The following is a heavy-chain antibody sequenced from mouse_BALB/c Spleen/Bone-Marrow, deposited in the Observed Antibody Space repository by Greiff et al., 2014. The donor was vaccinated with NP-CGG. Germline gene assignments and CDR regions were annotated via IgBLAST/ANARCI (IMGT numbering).Heavy chain of an antibody. J-gene: IGHJ4*01. CDR3: ASSGNYEGGAMDY. CDR2: IDPANGNT. V-gene: IGHV14-3*02. CDR1: GFNIKDTY. D-gene: IGHD2-1*01. Sequence: EVQLQESGAELVKPGASVKLSCTASGFNIKDTYMHWVKQRPEQGLEWIGRIDPANGNTKYVPTFQGKATITADTSPSTAYLQLSSLTSEDTAVYYCASSGNYEGGAMDYWGQGISVTVSS.